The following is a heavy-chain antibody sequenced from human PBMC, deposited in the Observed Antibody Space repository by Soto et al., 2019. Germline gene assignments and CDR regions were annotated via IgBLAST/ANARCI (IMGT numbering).Heavy chain of an antibody. V-gene: IGHV4-39*01. J-gene: IGHJ5*02. Sequence: PSETLSLTCTVSGGSISSSSYYWGWIRQPPGKGLEWIGSIYYSGSTYYNPSLKSRVTISVDTSKNQFSLKLSSVTAADTAVYYCAGGDYCSGGSCYEQPFNWFDPWGQGTLVTVSS. CDR2: IYYSGST. D-gene: IGHD2-15*01. CDR1: GGSISSSSYY. CDR3: AGGDYCSGGSCYEQPFNWFDP.